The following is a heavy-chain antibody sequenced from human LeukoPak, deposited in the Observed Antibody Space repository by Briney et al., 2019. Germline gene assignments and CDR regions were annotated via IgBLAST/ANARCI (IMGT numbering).Heavy chain of an antibody. CDR3: ARRGPRMSRGWSSSRWTRGGDNWFDP. D-gene: IGHD6-13*01. CDR1: GGSFSAYY. CDR2: VNHSGSA. V-gene: IGHV4-34*01. Sequence: SETLSLTCAVYGGSFSAYYWSWIRQPPGKGLEWIGEVNHSGSASYNPSLKSRVTISLDTSKNQFSLQMTSATAADTAVYYCARRGPRMSRGWSSSRWTRGGDNWFDPWGQGTLVAVSS. J-gene: IGHJ5*02.